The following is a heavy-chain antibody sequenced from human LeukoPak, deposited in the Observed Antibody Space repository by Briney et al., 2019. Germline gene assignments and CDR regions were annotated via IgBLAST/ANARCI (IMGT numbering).Heavy chain of an antibody. CDR1: AFTFSSYS. D-gene: IGHD5-24*01. CDR3: ARGRGGYNWNY. V-gene: IGHV3-21*01. Sequence: PGGSLRLSCAASAFTFSSYSMTCVRQAPGRGREWVSSIISSRRYIFYAVSVKGRFTSPRDNAKNSLFLQMDSLRDDDTAVYYCARGRGGYNWNYWGEGTLVTVSS. J-gene: IGHJ4*02. CDR2: IISSRRYI.